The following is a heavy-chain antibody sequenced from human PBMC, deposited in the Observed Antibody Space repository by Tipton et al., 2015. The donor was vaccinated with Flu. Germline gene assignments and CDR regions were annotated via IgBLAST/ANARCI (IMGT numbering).Heavy chain of an antibody. CDR3: ARVRSSSWAGAFDD. Sequence: TLSLTCTVSGYSITDGYYCAWIRQPPGKGLEWIGTIFHSGITDYNPPLKSRVTMSVDTSANQFSLKLSSVTAADTAVYYCARVRSSSWAGAFDDWGQGTLVTVSS. CDR2: IFHSGIT. CDR1: GYSITDGYY. D-gene: IGHD6-13*01. V-gene: IGHV4-38-2*02. J-gene: IGHJ4*02.